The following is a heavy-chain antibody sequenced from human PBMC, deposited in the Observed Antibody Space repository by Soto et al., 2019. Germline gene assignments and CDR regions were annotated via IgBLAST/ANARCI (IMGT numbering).Heavy chain of an antibody. D-gene: IGHD6-19*01. CDR1: GYTFTSYY. CDR3: ARDGYNSGWYDAFDI. J-gene: IGHJ3*02. Sequence: ASVKVSCKASGYTFTSYYMHWVRQAPGQGLEWMGIINPSGGSTTYAQKFQGRVTMTRDTSTSTVYMELSSLRSEDTAVYYCARDGYNSGWYDAFDIWGKGTMVTVSS. V-gene: IGHV1-46*01. CDR2: INPSGGST.